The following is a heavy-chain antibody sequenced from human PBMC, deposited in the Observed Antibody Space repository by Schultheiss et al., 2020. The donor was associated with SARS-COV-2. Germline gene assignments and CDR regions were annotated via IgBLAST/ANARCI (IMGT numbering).Heavy chain of an antibody. CDR1: GGSISSGGYY. D-gene: IGHD2/OR15-2a*01. CDR2: IYYSGST. CDR3: ARENIPRTAFDI. J-gene: IGHJ3*02. V-gene: IGHV4-61*08. Sequence: SETLSLTCTVSGGSISSGGYYWSWIRQHPGKGLEWIGYIYYSGSTNYNPSLKSRVTISVDTSKNQFSLKLSSVTAADTAVYYCARENIPRTAFDIWGQGTMVTVSS.